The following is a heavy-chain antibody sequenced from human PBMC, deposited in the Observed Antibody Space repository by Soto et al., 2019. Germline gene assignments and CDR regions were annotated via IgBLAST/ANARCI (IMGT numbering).Heavy chain of an antibody. J-gene: IGHJ4*02. V-gene: IGHV1-69*05. CDR1: GGTFSSYA. D-gene: IGHD1-26*01. CDR2: IIPIFGTA. CDR3: ARDDSGFSGSHYIDYFNY. Sequence: SVKVSCKASGGTFSSYAISWVRQAPGQGLEWMGGIIPIFGTASYAQKFQGRVTFTRDTSAGTVYMQLSSLTSEDTAVYYCARDDSGFSGSHYIDYFNYWGQGALVTVSS.